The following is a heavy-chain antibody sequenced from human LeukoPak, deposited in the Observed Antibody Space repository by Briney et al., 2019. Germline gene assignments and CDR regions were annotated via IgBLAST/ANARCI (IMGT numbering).Heavy chain of an antibody. J-gene: IGHJ3*01. Sequence: SETLSLTCTVSGGSIGSSTYYWVWIRQPPGKGLEWIATIYYSGSTYYNPPLKSRVTISVDTSNNQFSPTLSSVTAADTAMYYCARHSDYVGDSSLDTDAFDVWGRGTMVTVSS. V-gene: IGHV4-39*01. CDR3: ARHSDYVGDSSLDTDAFDV. D-gene: IGHD4-23*01. CDR2: IYYSGST. CDR1: GGSIGSSTYY.